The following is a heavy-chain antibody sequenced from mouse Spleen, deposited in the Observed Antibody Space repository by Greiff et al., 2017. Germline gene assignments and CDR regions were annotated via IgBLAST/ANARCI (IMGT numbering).Heavy chain of an antibody. CDR1: GFNIKDYY. V-gene: IGHV14-4*02. J-gene: IGHJ3*01. D-gene: IGHD2-3*01. CDR3: NADGSYAMDY. Sequence: EVQLQQSGAELVRSGASVKLSCTASGFNIKDYYMHWVKQRPEQGLEWIGWIDPENGDTEYAPKFQGKATMTADTSSNTAYLQLSSLTSEDTAVYYCNADGSYAMDYWGQGTLVTVSA. CDR2: IDPENGDT.